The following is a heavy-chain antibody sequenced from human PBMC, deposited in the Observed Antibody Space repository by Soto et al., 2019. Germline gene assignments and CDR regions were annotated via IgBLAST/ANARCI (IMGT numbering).Heavy chain of an antibody. CDR2: IGTSGKTI. CDR1: GFTFSSYE. CDR3: ARDPANYSGKFGYGLDV. Sequence: EVQLVESGGGLVQAGGSLRLFCAVSGFTFSSYEMNWVRQAPGKGLEWVSYIGTSGKTIYYEDSVRGRFTISRDNAKSSLYLQMNSLRAEDTAVYFCARDPANYSGKFGYGLDVWGRGTTVTVSS. D-gene: IGHD4-4*01. V-gene: IGHV3-48*03. J-gene: IGHJ6*02.